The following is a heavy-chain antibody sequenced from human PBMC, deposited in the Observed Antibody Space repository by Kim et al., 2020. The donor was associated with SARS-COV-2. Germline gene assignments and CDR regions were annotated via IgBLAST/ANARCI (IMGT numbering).Heavy chain of an antibody. J-gene: IGHJ4*02. V-gene: IGHV3-74*01. CDR3: TGTYGGAH. CDR2: GGLT. Sequence: GGLTNYAGAVKGRFTISRDNAKNTLYLQMNSLRADDTGVYYCTGTYGGAHWGQGTLVTVSS. D-gene: IGHD4-17*01.